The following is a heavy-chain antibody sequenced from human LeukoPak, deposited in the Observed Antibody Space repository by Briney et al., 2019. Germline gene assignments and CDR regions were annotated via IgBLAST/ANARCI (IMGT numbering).Heavy chain of an antibody. CDR1: GFTISGYS. Sequence: GRSLRLSCAASGFTISGYSLAWVRQAPGKGLEWVSSISSSSSYINYADSVRGRFTISRDNPMNSLYLQMNSLTADDTAVYYCATVAYELAPFDYWGRGTLVTVSS. D-gene: IGHD1-1*01. J-gene: IGHJ4*02. V-gene: IGHV3-21*01. CDR3: ATVAYELAPFDY. CDR2: ISSSSSYI.